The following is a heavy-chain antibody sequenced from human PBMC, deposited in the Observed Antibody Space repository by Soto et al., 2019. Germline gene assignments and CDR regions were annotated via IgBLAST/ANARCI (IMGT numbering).Heavy chain of an antibody. J-gene: IGHJ5*02. Sequence: EVQLLESGGGLVQPGGSLRLSCVVSGFTFDNFAMSWVRQSPLKGLEWISGISGSGGGTGYADSVKGRFTISRANSKNRLFLKMHSLRTEDTALYFCAKDRVLGGGSGYYVSWGQGTQVTVS. V-gene: IGHV3-23*01. CDR2: ISGSGGGT. CDR3: AKDRVLGGGSGYYVS. CDR1: GFTFDNFA. D-gene: IGHD3-3*01.